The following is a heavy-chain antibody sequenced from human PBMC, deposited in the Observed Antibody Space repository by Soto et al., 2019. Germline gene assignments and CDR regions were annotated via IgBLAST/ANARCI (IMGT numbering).Heavy chain of an antibody. CDR2: IYYSGST. J-gene: IGHJ4*02. Sequence: SETLSLTGTVSGVSISRYYWSWIRQPPGKGLEWIVYIYYSGSTNYNPSLKSRVTISVDTSKNQFSLKLSSVTAADTAVYYCERARGDYFDYWGRGTLVPVSS. V-gene: IGHV4-59*01. CDR1: GVSISRYY. CDR3: ERARGDYFDY. D-gene: IGHD3-10*01.